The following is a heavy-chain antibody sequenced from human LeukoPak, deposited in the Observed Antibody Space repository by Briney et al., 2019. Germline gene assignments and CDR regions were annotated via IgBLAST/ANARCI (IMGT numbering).Heavy chain of an antibody. V-gene: IGHV3-15*01. CDR1: GFTFRNAS. D-gene: IGHD5-18*01. CDR3: AHRDTAMVRVDY. CDR2: VKSKIAGGTT. Sequence: GGSLRLSCAASGFTFRNASMSWVRQAPGKGLEWVGHVKSKIAGGTTDYAAPVKGRFTISRDDSKNTLYLQMNSLTTEDTAVYFCAHRDTAMVRVDYWGQGTLVTVSS. J-gene: IGHJ4*02.